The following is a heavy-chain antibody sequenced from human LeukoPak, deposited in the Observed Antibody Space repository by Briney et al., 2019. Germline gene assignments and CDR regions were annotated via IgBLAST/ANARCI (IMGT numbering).Heavy chain of an antibody. J-gene: IGHJ6*02. V-gene: IGHV4-34*01. CDR3: AREGTMEGSVDV. CDR1: GGSFSGYY. Sequence: PSETLSLTCAVYGGSFSGYYWSWIRQPPGKGLEWIGEINHSGSTNYNPSLKSRVTISVDTSKNQFSLKLSSVTAADTAVYYCAREGTMEGSVDVWGQGTTVTVSS. CDR2: INHSGST. D-gene: IGHD1-1*01.